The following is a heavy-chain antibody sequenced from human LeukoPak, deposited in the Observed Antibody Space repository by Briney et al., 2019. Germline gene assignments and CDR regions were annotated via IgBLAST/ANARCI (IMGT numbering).Heavy chain of an antibody. CDR1: GFTFSSYD. J-gene: IGHJ4*02. CDR3: ARGSFLTGTLSY. CDR2: IGTAGDT. Sequence: PGGSLRLSCAASGFTFSSYDMHWVRQATGKGLEWVSAIGTAGDTYYPGSVKGRFTISRENAKNSLYLQMNSLRAGDTAVYYCARGSFLTGTLSYWGQGTLVTVSS. D-gene: IGHD1-7*01. V-gene: IGHV3-13*01.